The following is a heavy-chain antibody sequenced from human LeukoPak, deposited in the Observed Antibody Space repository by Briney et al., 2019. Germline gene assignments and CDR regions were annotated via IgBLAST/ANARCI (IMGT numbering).Heavy chain of an antibody. D-gene: IGHD2-2*01. V-gene: IGHV1-2*02. J-gene: IGHJ4*02. CDR1: GYTFTGYY. Sequence: ASVKVSCKASGYTFTGYYMHWVRQAPGQGLEWMGWINPNSGGTNYAQKVQGRVTMTRDTSISTAYMELSKLRSDDTAVYYCPRTEYCSSTSCYYYYLYYCGQGTLVTVSS. CDR3: PRTEYCSSTSCYYYYLYY. CDR2: INPNSGGT.